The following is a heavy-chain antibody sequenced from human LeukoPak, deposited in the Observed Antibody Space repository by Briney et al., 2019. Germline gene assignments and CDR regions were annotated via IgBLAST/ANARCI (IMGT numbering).Heavy chain of an antibody. V-gene: IGHV1-2*02. CDR3: ASLGSSGWYDIDY. CDR1: GYTFTGYY. Sequence: ASVKVSCKASGYTFTGYYMHWVRQAPGQGLEWMGWINPNSGGTNYAQKFQGRVTITADKSTSTAYMELSSLRSEDTAVYYCASLGSSGWYDIDYWGQGTLVTVSS. CDR2: INPNSGGT. J-gene: IGHJ4*02. D-gene: IGHD6-19*01.